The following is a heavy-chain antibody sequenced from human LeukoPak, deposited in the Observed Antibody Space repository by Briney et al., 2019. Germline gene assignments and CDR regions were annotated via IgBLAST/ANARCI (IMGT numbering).Heavy chain of an antibody. J-gene: IGHJ4*02. CDR1: GFTFSSRW. CDR2: IRNDGLTQ. Sequence: GGSLELSCAASGFTFSSRWMGWVRQAPGKGLEWVANIRNDGLTQYYLDSVKGRFAISRDNAKDSLSLQMNSLRAEDTAVYFCARHGDYCFDLWGQGTLVTVSS. CDR3: ARHGDYCFDL. V-gene: IGHV3-7*01. D-gene: IGHD4-17*01.